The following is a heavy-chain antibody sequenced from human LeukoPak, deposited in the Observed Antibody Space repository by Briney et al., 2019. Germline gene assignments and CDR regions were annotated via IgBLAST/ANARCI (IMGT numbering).Heavy chain of an antibody. CDR2: ISYDGSNK. CDR3: AKVFQVVVVIYGMDV. J-gene: IGHJ6*02. Sequence: PGRSLRLSCAASGFTFSSYGMLWVRQAPGKGLEWMAVISYDGSNKYYADSVKGRFTISRDNSKNTLYLQMNSLRAEDTAVYYCAKVFQVVVVIYGMDVWGQGTTVTVSS. V-gene: IGHV3-30*18. D-gene: IGHD3-22*01. CDR1: GFTFSSYG.